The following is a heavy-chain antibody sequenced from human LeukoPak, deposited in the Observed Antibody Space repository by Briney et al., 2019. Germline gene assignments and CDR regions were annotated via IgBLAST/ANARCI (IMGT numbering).Heavy chain of an antibody. D-gene: IGHD3-22*01. CDR3: AREPDYYDSSGYYYFDY. CDR1: GGSISSYY. V-gene: IGHV4-4*07. Sequence: SETLSHTCTVSGGSISSYYWSWIRQPAGKGLEWIGRIYTSGSTNYNPSLKSRVTMSVDTSKNQFSLKLSSVTAADTAVYYCAREPDYYDSSGYYYFDYWGQGTLVTVSS. J-gene: IGHJ4*02. CDR2: IYTSGST.